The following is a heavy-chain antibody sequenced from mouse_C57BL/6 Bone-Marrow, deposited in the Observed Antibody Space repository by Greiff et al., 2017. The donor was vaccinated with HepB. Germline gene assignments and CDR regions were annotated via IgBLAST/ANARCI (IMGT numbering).Heavy chain of an antibody. CDR3: ARRVDYYAMDY. CDR1: GYTFTDHT. D-gene: IGHD1-1*02. V-gene: IGHV1-78*01. J-gene: IGHJ4*01. CDR2: IYPRDGST. Sequence: VQLQQSGAELVKPGASVKLSCKASGYTFTDHTIHWMKQRPEQGLEWIGYIYPRDGSTKYNEKFKGKATLTADKSSSTAYMQLNSLTSEDSAVYFCARRVDYYAMDYWGQGTSVTVSS.